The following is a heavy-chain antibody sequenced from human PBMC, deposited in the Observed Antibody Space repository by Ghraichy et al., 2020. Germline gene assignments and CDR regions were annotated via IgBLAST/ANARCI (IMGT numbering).Heavy chain of an antibody. D-gene: IGHD6-19*01. V-gene: IGHV3-21*01. CDR2: ISSSSSYI. CDR1: GFTFSSYS. CDR3: ARDRDSSGWYTRYFDY. Sequence: GGSLRLSCAASGFTFSSYSMNWVRQAPGKGLEWVSSISSSSSYIYYADSVKGRFTISRDNAKNSLYLQMNSLRAEDTAVYYCARDRDSSGWYTRYFDYWGQGTLVTFSS. J-gene: IGHJ4*02.